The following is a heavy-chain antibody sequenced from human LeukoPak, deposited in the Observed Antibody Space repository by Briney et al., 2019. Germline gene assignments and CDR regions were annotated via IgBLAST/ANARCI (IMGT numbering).Heavy chain of an antibody. V-gene: IGHV4-4*07. J-gene: IGHJ1*01. CDR1: GGSISSYY. Sequence: SETLSLTCTVSGGSISSYYWSWIRQPAGKGLEWIGRIYTSGSTNYNPSLKSRVTMSVDTSKNQFSLKLSSVTAADTAVYYCARGNSYGYRSAEYFQHWGQGTLVTVSS. CDR3: ARGNSYGYRSAEYFQH. D-gene: IGHD5-18*01. CDR2: IYTSGST.